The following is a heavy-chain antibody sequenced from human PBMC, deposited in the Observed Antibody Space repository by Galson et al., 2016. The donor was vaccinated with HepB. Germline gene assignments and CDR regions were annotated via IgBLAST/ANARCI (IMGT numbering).Heavy chain of an antibody. J-gene: IGHJ3*02. CDR2: IYPGDSDT. D-gene: IGHD3-22*01. CDR3: ASRLDGTGIGCYTQTDAFDI. Sequence: QSGAEVKKPGESLKISCKGSGYSFSSYWIGWVRQMPGKGLEWMGIIYPGDSDTRYSPSFQGQVTVSADQSISTAYLQWSSLKASDTALYYCASRLDGTGIGCYTQTDAFDIWGQGTMVIVSS. V-gene: IGHV5-51*01. CDR1: GYSFSSYW.